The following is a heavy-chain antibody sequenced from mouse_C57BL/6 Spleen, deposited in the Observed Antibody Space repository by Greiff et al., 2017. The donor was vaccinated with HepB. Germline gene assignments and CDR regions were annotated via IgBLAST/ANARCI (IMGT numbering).Heavy chain of an antibody. D-gene: IGHD1-1*01. V-gene: IGHV1-52*01. CDR3: ARSGSSYAYYFDY. CDR1: GYTFTSYW. J-gene: IGHJ2*01. Sequence: VQLQQSGAELVRPGSSVKLSCKASGYTFTSYWMHWVKQRPIQGLEWIGNIDPSDSETHYNQKFKDKATLTVDKSSSTAYMQLSSLTSEDSAVYYCARSGSSYAYYFDYWGQGTTLTVSS. CDR2: IDPSDSET.